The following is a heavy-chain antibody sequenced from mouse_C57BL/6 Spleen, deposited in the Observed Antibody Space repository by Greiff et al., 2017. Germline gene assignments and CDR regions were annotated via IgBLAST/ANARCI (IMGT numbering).Heavy chain of an antibody. CDR1: GYTFTSYW. D-gene: IGHD2-3*01. CDR3: ARSNDGYYYFDY. V-gene: IGHV1-52*01. CDR2: IDPSDSET. Sequence: QVQLQQPGAELVRPGSSVKLSCKASGYTFTSYWMHWVKQRPIQGLEWIGNIDPSDSETLYNQKFKDKATLTVDKSSSTAYMQLSSLTSEDSAVYYCARSNDGYYYFDYWGQGTTLTVSS. J-gene: IGHJ2*01.